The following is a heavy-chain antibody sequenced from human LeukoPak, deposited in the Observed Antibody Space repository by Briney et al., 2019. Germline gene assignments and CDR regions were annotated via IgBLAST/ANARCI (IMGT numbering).Heavy chain of an antibody. D-gene: IGHD3-22*01. V-gene: IGHV3-9*01. Sequence: GGSLRLSCAASGFTFDDYAMHWVRQAPGKGLEWVSGISWNSGSIGYADSVKGRFTISRDNAKNSLYLQMNSLRAEDTALYYCAKGQFNYDSSGSRGPLDYWGQGTLVTVSS. J-gene: IGHJ4*02. CDR3: AKGQFNYDSSGSRGPLDY. CDR1: GFTFDDYA. CDR2: ISWNSGSI.